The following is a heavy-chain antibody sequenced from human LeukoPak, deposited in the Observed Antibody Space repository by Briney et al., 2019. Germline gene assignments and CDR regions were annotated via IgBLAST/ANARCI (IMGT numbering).Heavy chain of an antibody. D-gene: IGHD2-21*02. CDR3: ARDPFVVVTAIYFDY. CDR1: GFTFSSYW. V-gene: IGHV3-7*01. CDR2: IKQDGSEK. Sequence: GGPLRLSCAASGFTFSSYWMSWVRQAPGKGLEWVANIKQDGSEKYYVGSVKGRFTISRDNAKNSLYLQMNSLRAEDTAVYYCARDPFVVVTAIYFDYWGQGTLVTVSS. J-gene: IGHJ4*02.